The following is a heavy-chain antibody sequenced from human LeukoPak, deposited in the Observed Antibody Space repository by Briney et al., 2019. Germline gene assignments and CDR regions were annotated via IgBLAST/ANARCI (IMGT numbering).Heavy chain of an antibody. CDR1: GFTFSRYW. J-gene: IGHJ6*03. V-gene: IGHV3-74*01. CDR2: INTDGSST. CDR3: ARGGRIGYYDILTGYPRDYYYYMDV. D-gene: IGHD3-9*01. Sequence: GGSLRLSCAASGFTFSRYWMHWVRQAPGKGLVWVSRINTDGSSTSYADSVKGRFTISRDNAKNTLYLQMNSLRAEDTAVYYCARGGRIGYYDILTGYPRDYYYYMDVWGKGTTVTVSS.